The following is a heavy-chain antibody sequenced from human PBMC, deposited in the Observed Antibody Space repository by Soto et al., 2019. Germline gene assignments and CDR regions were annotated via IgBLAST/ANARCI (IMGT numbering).Heavy chain of an antibody. V-gene: IGHV3-23*01. CDR2: ISGSGGYT. CDR1: GFTFSSNA. J-gene: IGHJ3*02. Sequence: EVQLLESGGGLVQRGGSLRLSCAASGFTFSSNAMSWLRQAPGKGLEWVSGISGSGGYTYYAESVKGRFTISRDNSKNTVDLQMNSLRGADTAIYHCAKGSDIVVGDSAFDTWGQGTMVTVSS. D-gene: IGHD5-12*01. CDR3: AKGSDIVVGDSAFDT.